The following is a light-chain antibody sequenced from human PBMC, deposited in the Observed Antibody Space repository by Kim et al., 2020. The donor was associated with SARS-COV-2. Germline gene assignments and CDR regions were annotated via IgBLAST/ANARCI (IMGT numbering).Light chain of an antibody. CDR3: QQTNSFPLT. Sequence: ASVGDRVTITGRASQDISSWLGWYQQKPGKAPKVLIYEASNLQSGVPSRFSGSGSGTDFTLTINSLQPEDFATYYCQQTNSFPLTFGGGTKVDIK. CDR2: EAS. CDR1: QDISSW. V-gene: IGKV1D-12*01. J-gene: IGKJ4*01.